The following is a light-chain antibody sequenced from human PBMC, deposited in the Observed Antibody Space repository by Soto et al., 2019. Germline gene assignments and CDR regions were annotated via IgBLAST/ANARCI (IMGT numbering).Light chain of an antibody. CDR1: QSINNN. CDR3: QHFRA. V-gene: IGKV3-20*01. J-gene: IGKJ5*01. CDR2: GAS. Sequence: EIVLTQSPGTLSLSPGERATLSCRASQSINNNVAWYQLKDGQVPRLLIYGASSRATGIPDRFSGSGSGTDFTLTLSRVEPDDFAVYYCQHFRAFGQGTRLEIK.